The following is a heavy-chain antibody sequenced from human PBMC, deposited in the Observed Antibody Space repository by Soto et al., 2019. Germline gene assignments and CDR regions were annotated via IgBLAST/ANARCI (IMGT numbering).Heavy chain of an antibody. J-gene: IGHJ6*03. D-gene: IGHD1-1*01. CDR3: AGTTSHHWLYMDV. CDR1: GDSVSSNSAA. Sequence: SQTLSLTFAISGDSVSSNSAAWNWIRLSPSRGLEWLARTYYRSRWYNDYAVSVRSRITVNADTSKNQFSLQLTSVTPEDTAIYYCAGTTSHHWLYMDVWGRGTTVTVSS. CDR2: TYYRSRWYN. V-gene: IGHV6-1*01.